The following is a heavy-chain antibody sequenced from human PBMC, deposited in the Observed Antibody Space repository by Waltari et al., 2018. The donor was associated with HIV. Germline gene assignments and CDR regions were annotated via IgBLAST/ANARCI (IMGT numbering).Heavy chain of an antibody. CDR1: GGSISTSGYY. Sequence: QLQLQQSGPGLVKPSETLSLICTVSGGSISTSGYYWGWIRQPPGKGLEWIGSIYYSGVTYYNPTVKGRVHVSADTSMIQCCLWLSDVSAADTAVYYCASRPDCSSASCYPADARGAFDIWGQGTMVTVSS. D-gene: IGHD2-15*01. CDR3: ASRPDCSSASCYPADARGAFDI. V-gene: IGHV4-39*01. J-gene: IGHJ3*02. CDR2: IYYSGVT.